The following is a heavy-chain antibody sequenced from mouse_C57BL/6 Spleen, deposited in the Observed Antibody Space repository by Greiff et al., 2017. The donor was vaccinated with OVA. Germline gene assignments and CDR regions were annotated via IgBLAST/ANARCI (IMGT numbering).Heavy chain of an antibody. D-gene: IGHD1-2*01. CDR3: ARMATTEVFYAMDY. V-gene: IGHV8-8*01. CDR2: IWWDDDK. CDR1: GFSLSTFGMG. Sequence: QVQLKESGPGILQPSQTLSLTCSFSGFSLSTFGMGVGWIRQPSGKGLEWLAHIWWDDDKYYNPALKSRLTISKDTSKNQVFLKIANVDTADTATYYCARMATTEVFYAMDYWGQGTSVTVSS. J-gene: IGHJ4*01.